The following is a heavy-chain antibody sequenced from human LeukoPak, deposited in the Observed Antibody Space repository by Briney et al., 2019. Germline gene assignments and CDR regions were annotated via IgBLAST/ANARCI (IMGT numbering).Heavy chain of an antibody. CDR3: ARIYDSSGWYYFDH. CDR2: ISSSGSTI. D-gene: IGHD3-22*01. J-gene: IGHJ4*02. Sequence: PGGSLRLSCAASGFTFSSYEMNWVRQAPGKGLEWVSYISSSGSTIYYADSVKGRFTISRDNAKNSLYLQMNSLRAEDTAVYYCARIYDSSGWYYFDHWGQGTLVTVSS. V-gene: IGHV3-48*03. CDR1: GFTFSSYE.